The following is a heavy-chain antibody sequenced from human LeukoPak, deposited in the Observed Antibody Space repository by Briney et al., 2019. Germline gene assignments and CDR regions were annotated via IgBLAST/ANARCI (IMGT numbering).Heavy chain of an antibody. Sequence: SETLSLTCAVYGGSFSGYYRSWIRQPPGKGLEWIGEINHSGSTNYNPSLKSRVTISVDTSKNQFSLKLSSVTAADTAVYYCAKCENGSFWGAHPPPYYFDYWGQGTLVTVSS. V-gene: IGHV4-34*01. CDR1: GGSFSGYY. J-gene: IGHJ4*02. CDR3: AKCENGSFWGAHPPPYYFDY. CDR2: INHSGST. D-gene: IGHD3-3*01.